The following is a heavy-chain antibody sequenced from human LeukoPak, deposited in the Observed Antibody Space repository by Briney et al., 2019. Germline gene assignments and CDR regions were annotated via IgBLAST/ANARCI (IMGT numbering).Heavy chain of an antibody. J-gene: IGHJ4*02. CDR3: AKTFYYNTPQYYFDY. CDR2: ISGDAGRT. CDR1: GFTFSSYG. D-gene: IGHD3-22*01. V-gene: IGHV3-23*01. Sequence: GGTLRLSCAASGFTFSSYGMNWVRQAPGKGLEWVSGISGDAGRTYYADSVKGRFTISRDNSKNTLYLQMNSLRAEDTAVYYCAKTFYYNTPQYYFDYWGQGTLVTVSS.